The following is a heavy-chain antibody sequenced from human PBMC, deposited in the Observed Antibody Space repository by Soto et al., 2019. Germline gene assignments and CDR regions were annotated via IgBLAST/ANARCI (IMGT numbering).Heavy chain of an antibody. V-gene: IGHV4-30-4*01. J-gene: IGHJ4*02. CDR3: ARLPKYSYGYGNFDY. Sequence: SETLSLTCTVSGGSISSGDYYWSWIRQPPGKGLEWIGYIYYSGSTYYNPSLKSRVTISVDTSKNQYSLKLSSVTAADTAVYYCARLPKYSYGYGNFDYWGQGTLVTVS. CDR1: GGSISSGDYY. D-gene: IGHD5-18*01. CDR2: IYYSGST.